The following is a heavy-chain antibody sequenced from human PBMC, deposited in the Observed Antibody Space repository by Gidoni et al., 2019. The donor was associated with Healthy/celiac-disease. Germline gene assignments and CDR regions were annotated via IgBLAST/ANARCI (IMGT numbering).Heavy chain of an antibody. D-gene: IGHD1-7*01. J-gene: IGHJ6*03. CDR3: ARDSRYGLELLHYYYYMDV. V-gene: IGHV1-69*01. CDR2: IIPIFGTA. Sequence: QVQLVQSGAEVKKPGSSVKVSCQASGGTFSSYAISWVRQAPGQGLEWMGGIIPIFGTANYAQKFQGRVTITADESTSTAYMELSSLRSEDTAVYYCARDSRYGLELLHYYYYMDVWGKGTTVTVSS. CDR1: GGTFSSYA.